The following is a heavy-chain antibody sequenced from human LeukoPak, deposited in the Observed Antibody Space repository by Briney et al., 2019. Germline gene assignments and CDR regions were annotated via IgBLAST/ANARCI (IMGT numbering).Heavy chain of an antibody. CDR3: ARRPEYSYGSYYFDY. J-gene: IGHJ4*02. V-gene: IGHV5-51*01. D-gene: IGHD5-18*01. CDR2: VYPGDSGT. Sequence: GESLKISCKGSGYSFTDYWIGWVRQMPGKGLEWMGIVYPGDSGTRYSPSFQGQVTISADKSISTAYLQWSSLKASDTAMYYCARRPEYSYGSYYFDYWGQGTLVTVSS. CDR1: GYSFTDYW.